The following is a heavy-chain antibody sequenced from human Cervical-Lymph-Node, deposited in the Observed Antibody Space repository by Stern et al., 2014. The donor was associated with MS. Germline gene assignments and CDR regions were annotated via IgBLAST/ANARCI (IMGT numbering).Heavy chain of an antibody. CDR1: GDSISRRSYY. V-gene: IGHV4-61*01. Sequence: QVQLQESGPGLVKPSETLSLTCTVSGDSISRRSYYWSWIRQPPGKGLEWIGFIYYGGSTKYNPSINSRVTILQDSSKNQISLKLNSVTAADSAVYYCARDGYSSTEYYLEYWGQGILVTVSS. D-gene: IGHD2-2*01. CDR2: IYYGGST. CDR3: ARDGYSSTEYYLEY. J-gene: IGHJ4*02.